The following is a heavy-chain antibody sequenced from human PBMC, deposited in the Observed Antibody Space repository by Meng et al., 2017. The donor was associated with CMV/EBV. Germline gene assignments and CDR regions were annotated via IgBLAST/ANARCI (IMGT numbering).Heavy chain of an antibody. CDR1: GGSISTYY. Sequence: GSLRLSCTVSGGSISTYYWTWIRQHPGKGLEWIGYIYYSGSTNYNPSLKSRVTISVDTSKNQFSLKLSSVTAADTAVYYCASFYWGVVPAAPTGAFDIWGQGTMVTVSS. CDR3: ASFYWGVVPAAPTGAFDI. V-gene: IGHV4-59*01. CDR2: IYYSGST. D-gene: IGHD2-2*01. J-gene: IGHJ3*02.